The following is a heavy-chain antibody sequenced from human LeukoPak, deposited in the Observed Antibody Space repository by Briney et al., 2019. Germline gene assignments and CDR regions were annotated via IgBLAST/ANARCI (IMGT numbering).Heavy chain of an antibody. J-gene: IGHJ4*02. CDR2: IDYTGSA. CDR1: GGSVSSNSYY. Sequence: SETLSLTCTVSGGSVSSNSYYWSWVRQPPGKGLEWIGFIDYTGSANYNPSLKSRVTISLDTSKNQFSVKVMPVTAADTAVYYCARIPVAKTFDYWGQGTLVTVSS. CDR3: ARIPVAKTFDY. D-gene: IGHD6-19*01. V-gene: IGHV4-61*01.